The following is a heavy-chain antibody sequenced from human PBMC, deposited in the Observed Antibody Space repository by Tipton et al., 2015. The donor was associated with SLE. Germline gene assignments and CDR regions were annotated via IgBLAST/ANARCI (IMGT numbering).Heavy chain of an antibody. CDR3: ARQRDLDAFDL. CDR2: LSDIGRT. Sequence: TLSLTCTVSGASFSGYYWSWIRQPPGKGLEWIGYLSDIGRTNYKSSLRSRFTISVDTSRNLLSLKVTSVTAADTAVYYCARQRDLDAFDLWGQGTMVFVSS. V-gene: IGHV4-59*08. J-gene: IGHJ3*01. CDR1: GASFSGYY.